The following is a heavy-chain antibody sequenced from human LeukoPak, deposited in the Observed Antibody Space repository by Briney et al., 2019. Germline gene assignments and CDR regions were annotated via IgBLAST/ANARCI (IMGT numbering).Heavy chain of an antibody. D-gene: IGHD3-22*01. CDR3: ARTYYYDSSGYYFPGAFDI. Sequence: PSETLSLTCAVSGYSISSSNWWGWIRQPPGKGLEWIGYIYYSGSTYYNSSLKSRVTMSVDTSKNQFSLKLSSVTAVDTAVYYCARTYYYDSSGYYFPGAFDIWGQGTMVTVSS. CDR1: GYSISSSNW. CDR2: IYYSGST. J-gene: IGHJ3*02. V-gene: IGHV4-28*01.